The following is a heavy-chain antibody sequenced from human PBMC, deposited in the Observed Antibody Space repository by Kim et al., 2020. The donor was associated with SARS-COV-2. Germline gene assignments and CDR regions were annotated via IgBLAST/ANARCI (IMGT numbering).Heavy chain of an antibody. D-gene: IGHD6-13*01. Sequence: SGPTLVKPTQTLTLTCTFSGFSLSTSGVGVGWIRQPPGKALEWLALIYWDDDKRYSPSLKSRLTITKDTSKNQVVLTMTNMDPVDTATYYCAHSAMWQQLVRDWVVGFDIWGQGTTVTVSS. CDR2: IYWDDDK. J-gene: IGHJ3*02. V-gene: IGHV2-5*02. CDR3: AHSAMWQQLVRDWVVGFDI. CDR1: GFSLSTSGVG.